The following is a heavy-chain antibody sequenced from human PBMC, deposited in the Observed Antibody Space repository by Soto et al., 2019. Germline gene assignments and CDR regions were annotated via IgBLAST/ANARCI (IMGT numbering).Heavy chain of an antibody. CDR3: ARGLGYSSSWSNNWFDP. V-gene: IGHV4-30-4*01. CDR1: GGSISSGDYY. CDR2: IYYSGST. J-gene: IGHJ5*02. D-gene: IGHD6-13*01. Sequence: PSETLSLTCTVSGGSISSGDYYWSWIRQPPGKGLEWIGYIYYSGSTYYNPSLKSRVTISVDTSKNRFSLKLSSVTAADTAVYYCARGLGYSSSWSNNWFDPWGQGTLVTVSS.